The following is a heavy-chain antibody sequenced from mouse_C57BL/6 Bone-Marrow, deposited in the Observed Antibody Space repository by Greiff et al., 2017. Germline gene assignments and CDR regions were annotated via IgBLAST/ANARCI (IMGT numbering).Heavy chain of an antibody. J-gene: IGHJ4*01. D-gene: IGHD1-1*01. Sequence: QVQLTQSGAELARPGASVKLSCKASGYTFPSYGISWVKQRTGQGLEWIGEIYPRSGNTYYNEKFKGKATLTADKSSSIAYMDLRSLTSEDSAVYFCALSVFYCSSPYYAMDYWGQGTSVTGSS. CDR2: IYPRSGNT. CDR1: GYTFPSYG. CDR3: ALSVFYCSSPYYAMDY. V-gene: IGHV1-81*01.